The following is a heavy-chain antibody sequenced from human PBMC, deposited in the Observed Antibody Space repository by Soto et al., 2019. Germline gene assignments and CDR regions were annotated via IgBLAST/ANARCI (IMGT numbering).Heavy chain of an antibody. D-gene: IGHD2-2*01. J-gene: IGHJ2*01. CDR1: GGTFSSYS. CDR2: IISVLGLP. V-gene: IGHV1-69*04. Sequence: QVQLVQSGAEVKKPGSSVKVSCKASGGTFSSYSISWVRQAPGQGLEWMGRIISVLGLPNYAQKFQGRVTIPADKSTSTAYMELTSLKSEDTAVYYCARDRCSSTSCARGNWYFDLWGRGTLVTVSS. CDR3: ARDRCSSTSCARGNWYFDL.